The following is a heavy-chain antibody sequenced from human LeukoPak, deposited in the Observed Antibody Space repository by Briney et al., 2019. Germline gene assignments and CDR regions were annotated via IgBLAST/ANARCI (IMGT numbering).Heavy chain of an antibody. CDR2: IYHSGST. CDR1: GGSISSGGYS. D-gene: IGHD4-17*01. Sequence: SETLSLTCAVSGGSISSGGYSWSWIRRPPGKGLEWIGYIYHSGSTYYNPSLKSRVTISVDRSKNQFSLKLSSVTAADTAVYYCARYDYGAYVNAFDIWGQGTMVTVSS. J-gene: IGHJ3*02. V-gene: IGHV4-30-2*01. CDR3: ARYDYGAYVNAFDI.